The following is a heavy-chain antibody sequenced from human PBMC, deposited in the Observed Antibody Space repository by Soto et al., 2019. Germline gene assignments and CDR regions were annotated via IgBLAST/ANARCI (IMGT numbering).Heavy chain of an antibody. Sequence: HPGGSLRLSCAASGFTFSNYAMHWVRQAPGKGLEWMAITSDDESRRYYADSVRGRFTISRDNSKNTLYLEMNSLRDEDTAQFYCARGSGSGSFLIDYWGQGVLVTVSS. CDR3: ARGSGSGSFLIDY. CDR2: TSDDESRR. V-gene: IGHV3-30*04. D-gene: IGHD3-10*01. J-gene: IGHJ4*02. CDR1: GFTFSNYA.